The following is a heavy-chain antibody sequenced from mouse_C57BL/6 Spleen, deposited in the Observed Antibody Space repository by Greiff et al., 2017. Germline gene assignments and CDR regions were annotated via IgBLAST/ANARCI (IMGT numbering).Heavy chain of an antibody. J-gene: IGHJ3*01. D-gene: IGHD2-3*01. V-gene: IGHV1-18*01. Sequence: EVQLQQSGPELVKPGASVKIPCKASGYTFTDYNMDWVKQSHGKSLEWIGDINPNNGGTIYNQKFKGKATLTVDKSSSTAYMELRSLTSEDTAVYYCARWGPDGYYPFAYWGQGTLVTVSA. CDR2: INPNNGGT. CDR3: ARWGPDGYYPFAY. CDR1: GYTFTDYN.